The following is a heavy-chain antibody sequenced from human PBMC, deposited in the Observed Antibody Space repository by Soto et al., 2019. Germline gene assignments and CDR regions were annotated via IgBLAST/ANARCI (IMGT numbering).Heavy chain of an antibody. Sequence: PSETLSLTCTVSGGSISSYYWSWIRQPPGKGLEWIGYIYYSGSTNYNPSLKSRVTISVDTSKNQFSLKLSSVTAADTAVYYCARGAVAGIFMDYWGQGTLVTVSS. CDR3: ARGAVAGIFMDY. V-gene: IGHV4-59*01. J-gene: IGHJ4*02. CDR2: IYYSGST. CDR1: GGSISSYY. D-gene: IGHD6-19*01.